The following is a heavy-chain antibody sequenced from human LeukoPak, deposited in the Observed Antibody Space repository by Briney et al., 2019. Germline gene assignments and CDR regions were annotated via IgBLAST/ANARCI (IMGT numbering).Heavy chain of an antibody. J-gene: IGHJ4*02. V-gene: IGHV1-18*01. CDR1: GYTFTTYG. Sequence: ASVKVSCKASGYTFTTYGVSWVRQAPGQGLDWMEWISGYDGNTNYAQKLRGRVTMTTDTSTSTAYMDLRSLRSDDTALYYCARTVTTSSYYFDYWGQGTLVTVSS. D-gene: IGHD4-17*01. CDR3: ARTVTTSSYYFDY. CDR2: ISGYDGNT.